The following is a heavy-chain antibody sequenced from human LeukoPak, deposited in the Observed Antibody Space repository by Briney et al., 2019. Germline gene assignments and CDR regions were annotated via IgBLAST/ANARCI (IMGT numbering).Heavy chain of an antibody. CDR2: IYYSGST. J-gene: IGHJ6*04. V-gene: IGHV4-30-4*01. CDR1: GGSINSADYY. Sequence: PSETLSLTCTVSGGSINSADYYWSWIRQPPGKGLEWIGYIYYSGSTYYNPSLKSRVTISVDMSNNQFSLKLSSVTAADTAVYYCARAVVAAAPMDVWGKGTTVTVSS. CDR3: ARAVVAAAPMDV. D-gene: IGHD6-13*01.